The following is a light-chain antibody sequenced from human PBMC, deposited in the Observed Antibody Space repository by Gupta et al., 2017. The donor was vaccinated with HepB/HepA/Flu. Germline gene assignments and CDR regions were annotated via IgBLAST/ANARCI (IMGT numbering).Light chain of an antibody. CDR1: QSISRW. CDR3: QHKNSCPIT. J-gene: IGKJ4*01. Sequence: MQITYTPSSVSSSVGDRVTIICRASQSISRWLEWYQQKPGEAPKLLIYKASRLESGVPSRFSGSGCGTEFTLTISRRQPEDFANYYCQHKNSCPITFGRGTKVEIK. CDR2: KAS. V-gene: IGKV1-5*03.